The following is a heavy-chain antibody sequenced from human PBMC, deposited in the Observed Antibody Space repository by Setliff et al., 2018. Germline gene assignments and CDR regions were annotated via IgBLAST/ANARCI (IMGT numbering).Heavy chain of an antibody. J-gene: IGHJ3*01. CDR1: GYIFNSYG. Sequence: ASVKVSCKASGYIFNSYGISWVRQAPGQGLEWMGWISSYNDVTNYAQRFQGRVTMTTDTSTSAAYMELRSLRSDDTAVYYCAISSLSICSGGSCPNAFDVWGQGTMVTVSS. D-gene: IGHD2-15*01. V-gene: IGHV1-18*01. CDR2: ISSYNDVT. CDR3: AISSLSICSGGSCPNAFDV.